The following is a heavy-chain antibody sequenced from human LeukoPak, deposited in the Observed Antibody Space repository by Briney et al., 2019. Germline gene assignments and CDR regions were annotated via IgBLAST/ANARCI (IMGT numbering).Heavy chain of an antibody. J-gene: IGHJ4*02. CDR1: GGSISSSSYY. CDR3: ATTTIRLGY. V-gene: IGHV4-39*07. Sequence: SETLSLTCTVSGGSISSSSYYWGWIRQPPGKGLEWIGSMYYRESTYHNPSLKSRVTISVDTSKNQFSLKLSSVTAADTAVYYCATTTIRLGYWGQGTLVTVSS. D-gene: IGHD1-26*01. CDR2: MYYREST.